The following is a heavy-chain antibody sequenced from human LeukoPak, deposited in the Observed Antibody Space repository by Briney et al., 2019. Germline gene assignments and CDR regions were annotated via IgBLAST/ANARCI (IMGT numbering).Heavy chain of an antibody. Sequence: PSETLSLTCTVSGGSISSYYWSWIRQPAGKGLEWIGRIYTSGSTNYNPSLKSRVTMSVDTSRNHFSLKLSSVTAADTAVYYCARGFAVTRGYSYGPIDYWGQGTLVTVSS. CDR3: ARGFAVTRGYSYGPIDY. J-gene: IGHJ4*02. D-gene: IGHD5-18*01. CDR2: IYTSGST. CDR1: GGSISSYY. V-gene: IGHV4-4*07.